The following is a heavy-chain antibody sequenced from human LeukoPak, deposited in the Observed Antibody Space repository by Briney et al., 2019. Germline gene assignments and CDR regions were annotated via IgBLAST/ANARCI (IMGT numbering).Heavy chain of an antibody. V-gene: IGHV6-1*01. Sequence: SQTLSLTCAISGDSVSSNSAAWNWIRQSPSRGLEWLGRTYYRSKWCNDYAVSVKSRITINPDTSKNQFSLQLNSVTPEDTAVYYCTRESLTGVVSGFDYWGQGTLVTVSS. CDR3: TRESLTGVVSGFDY. D-gene: IGHD7-27*01. CDR2: TYYRSKWCN. J-gene: IGHJ4*02. CDR1: GDSVSSNSAA.